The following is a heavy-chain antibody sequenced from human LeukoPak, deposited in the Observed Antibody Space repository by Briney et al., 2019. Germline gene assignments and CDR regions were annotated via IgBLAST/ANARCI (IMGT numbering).Heavy chain of an antibody. CDR2: IKQDGSEK. J-gene: IGHJ4*02. D-gene: IGHD3-10*01. CDR3: AREDYYGSGSYFSFDY. V-gene: IGHV3-7*03. Sequence: GGSLRLSCAASGFTFSSYWMSWVRQAPGKGLEWVATIKQDGSEKYYVDSVKGRFTISRDNAKNSLYLQMSSLRAEDTALYYCAREDYYGSGSYFSFDYWGQGTLVTVSS. CDR1: GFTFSSYW.